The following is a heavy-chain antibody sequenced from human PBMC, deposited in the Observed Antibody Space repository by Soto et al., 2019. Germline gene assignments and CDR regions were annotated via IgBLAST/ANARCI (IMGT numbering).Heavy chain of an antibody. CDR1: GFTFSAYA. Sequence: GGSLRLSCAASGFTFSAYAMTWVRQAPGKGLEWVSAISGDASRLYYADSVKGRFTISRDNSKNTVFLQMNSLKVEDTALYYCEKRGGPVVQAAFWFDTWGQGTPVTVSS. J-gene: IGHJ5*02. V-gene: IGHV3-23*01. D-gene: IGHD2-15*01. CDR2: ISGDASRL. CDR3: EKRGGPVVQAAFWFDT.